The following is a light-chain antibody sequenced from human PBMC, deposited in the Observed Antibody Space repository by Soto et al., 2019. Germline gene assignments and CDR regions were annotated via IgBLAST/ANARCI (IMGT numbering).Light chain of an antibody. V-gene: IGKV1-39*01. Sequence: DIQMTQSPSSLSAYVGDRVTITCRASQSVSDYLNWYQQKPGKAPNLLIYATSSLQRGVPSRFSGSGSGTDCTLTISSLQPEDFATYYCQQTFSTPRTFGQGTKLEIK. CDR1: QSVSDY. CDR3: QQTFSTPRT. CDR2: ATS. J-gene: IGKJ2*01.